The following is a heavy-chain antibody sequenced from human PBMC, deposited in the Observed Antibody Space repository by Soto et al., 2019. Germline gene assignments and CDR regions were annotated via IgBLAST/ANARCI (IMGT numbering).Heavy chain of an antibody. J-gene: IGHJ4*02. CDR2: IWYDGRNK. CDR1: GFTFSNYG. D-gene: IGHD3-10*01. Sequence: QVQLVESGGGVVQPGRSLRLSCVASGFTFSNYGMHWVRQAPGKGPEWVAVIWYDGRNKDYADSVKGRFTISRDTSRNTLYLQMNSLRAADTAVYYCASALETGDYWGQGTLVTVSS. CDR3: ASALETGDY. V-gene: IGHV3-33*01.